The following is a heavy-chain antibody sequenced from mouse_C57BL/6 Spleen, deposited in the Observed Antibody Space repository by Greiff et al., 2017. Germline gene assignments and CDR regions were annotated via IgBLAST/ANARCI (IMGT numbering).Heavy chain of an antibody. D-gene: IGHD4-1*01. V-gene: IGHV5-17*01. CDR1: GFTFSDYG. Sequence: EVKLVESGGGLVKPGGSLKLSCAASGFTFSDYGMHWVRQAPEKGLEWVAYISSGSSTIYYADTVKGRFTISSDNAKNTLFLQMTSLRSEDTAMYYCAKRTGTSGYFDVWGTGTTVTVSS. CDR2: ISSGSSTI. J-gene: IGHJ1*03. CDR3: AKRTGTSGYFDV.